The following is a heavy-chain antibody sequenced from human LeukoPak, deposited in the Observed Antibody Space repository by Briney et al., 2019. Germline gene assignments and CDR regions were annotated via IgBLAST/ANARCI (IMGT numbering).Heavy chain of an antibody. J-gene: IGHJ4*02. Sequence: PGGSLRLSCAASGFTFSTYWMSWVRQAPGKGLEWVAYINQDGSEKYYVDSVKGRFTISRDNAENSLYLQMNSLRAEDTAVHYCARPRGGRGYSGYDPYYFDYWGQGTLVTVSS. D-gene: IGHD5-12*01. CDR3: ARPRGGRGYSGYDPYYFDY. V-gene: IGHV3-7*03. CDR1: GFTFSTYW. CDR2: INQDGSEK.